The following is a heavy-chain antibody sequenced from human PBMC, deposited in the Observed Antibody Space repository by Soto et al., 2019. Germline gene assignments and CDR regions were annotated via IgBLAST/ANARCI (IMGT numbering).Heavy chain of an antibody. V-gene: IGHV3-23*01. CDR2: IGGGGSPT. CDR3: AKRGTYSGDDY. D-gene: IGHD3-10*01. CDR1: GFTFSNYA. Sequence: EVQLLQSGGGVVQPGGSLRLSCAASGFTFSNYAMRWIRQAPGKGLEWVSAIGGGGSPTYYVDSVKGRFTVSRDNSKNTLYLHMNSLRAEDTAVYYCAKRGTYSGDDYWGQGTLVTVSS. J-gene: IGHJ4*02.